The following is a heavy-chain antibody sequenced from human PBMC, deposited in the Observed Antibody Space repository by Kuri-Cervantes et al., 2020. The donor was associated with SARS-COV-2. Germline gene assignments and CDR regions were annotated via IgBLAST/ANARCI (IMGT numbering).Heavy chain of an antibody. CDR1: GYTLTELS. D-gene: IGHD5-12*01. V-gene: IGHV1-2*02. J-gene: IGHJ4*02. CDR2: INPNSGET. CDR3: ARDRIAAGFDYFDY. Sequence: ASVKVSCKVSGYTLTELSMHWVRQAPGQGLEWMGWINPNSGETYYAQKFQGRVTMTRDTAITTGYMEISRLTSDDTAVYYCARDRIAAGFDYFDYWGQGTLVTVSS.